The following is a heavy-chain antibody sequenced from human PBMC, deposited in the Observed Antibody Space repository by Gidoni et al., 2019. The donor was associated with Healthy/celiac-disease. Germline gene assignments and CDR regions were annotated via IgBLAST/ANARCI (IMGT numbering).Heavy chain of an antibody. V-gene: IGHV3-23*01. J-gene: IGHJ5*02. D-gene: IGHD3-3*01. CDR1: GFPFSSYA. CDR2: ISGRGGST. CDR3: AKDAPRITIFGADGFDP. Sequence: EVQLLESGGGLVQPGGSLRLSCAASGFPFSSYAMSWVRQAPGKGLGWGSAISGRGGSTYYADSGKGRFTISRDNSKNTLYLQMNILRAEDTAVYYCAKDAPRITIFGADGFDPWGQGTLVTVSS.